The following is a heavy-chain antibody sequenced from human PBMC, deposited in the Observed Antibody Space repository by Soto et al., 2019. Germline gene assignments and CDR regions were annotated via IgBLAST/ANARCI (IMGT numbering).Heavy chain of an antibody. Sequence: QVQLVQSGAEVKKPGASVKVSCKASGYTFTSYDINWVRQATGQGLEWMGWMNPNSGNTGYAQKFQGRVTMTRNTSISTAYMVLGSLRSGETAVYYCARGGRFSSSWPSGVWGQGTLVTVSS. V-gene: IGHV1-8*01. D-gene: IGHD6-13*01. CDR3: ARGGRFSSSWPSGV. J-gene: IGHJ4*02. CDR2: MNPNSGNT. CDR1: GYTFTSYD.